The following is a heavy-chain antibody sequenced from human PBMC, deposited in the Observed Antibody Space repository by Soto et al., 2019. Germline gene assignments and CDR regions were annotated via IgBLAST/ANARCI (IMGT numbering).Heavy chain of an antibody. CDR2: ISWDGGIT. V-gene: IGHV3-43*01. CDR1: GFTFEAYT. J-gene: IGHJ4*02. CDR3: AKDSYDILTGQKRYFDS. D-gene: IGHD3-9*01. Sequence: GGSLRLSCAVSGFTFEAYTMHWVRQGPGKGLEWVSLISWDGGITHYADSVKGRFTIARDNGKNSLFLEMSSLRPDDTALYYCAKDSYDILTGQKRYFDSWGQGTRVTVS.